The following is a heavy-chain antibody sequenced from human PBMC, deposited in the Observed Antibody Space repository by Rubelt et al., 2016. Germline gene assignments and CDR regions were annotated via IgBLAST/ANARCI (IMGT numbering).Heavy chain of an antibody. CDR3: VFDF. Sequence: EVQLVESGGGLVQPGGSLSLSCAASGFTFSFYAMSWVRQAPGKGLELVSALSGRGGSAYYAAPVKGRLTISSDNSRNTLYLQMNSLRAEDTALYYCVFDFWGQGTRVTVSS. CDR2: LSGRGGSA. V-gene: IGHV3-23*04. J-gene: IGHJ4*02. CDR1: GFTFSFYA.